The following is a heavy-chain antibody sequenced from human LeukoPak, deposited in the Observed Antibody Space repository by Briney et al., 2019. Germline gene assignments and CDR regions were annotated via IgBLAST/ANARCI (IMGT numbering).Heavy chain of an antibody. CDR1: GGSISSGSYY. Sequence: SETLSLTCTVSGGSISSGSYYWSWIRQPAGKGLEWIGRIYTSGSTNYNPSLKSRVTISVDTSKNQFSLKLSSVTAADTAVYYCARDSLLLEASDYWGQGTLVTVSS. J-gene: IGHJ4*02. V-gene: IGHV4-61*02. CDR2: IYTSGST. D-gene: IGHD2-15*01. CDR3: ARDSLLLEASDY.